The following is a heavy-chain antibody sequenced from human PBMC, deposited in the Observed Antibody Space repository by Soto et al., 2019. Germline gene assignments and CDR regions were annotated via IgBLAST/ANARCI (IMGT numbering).Heavy chain of an antibody. CDR2: ISSSSSTI. D-gene: IGHD5-18*01. CDR3: ARDVDGYSYGYSCLDV. V-gene: IGHV3-48*01. J-gene: IGHJ6*03. Sequence: KGLEWVSHISSSSSTIHYADSVKGRFTISRDNAKNSLYLQMNSLRAEDTAVYYCARDVDGYSYGYSCLDVSGK.